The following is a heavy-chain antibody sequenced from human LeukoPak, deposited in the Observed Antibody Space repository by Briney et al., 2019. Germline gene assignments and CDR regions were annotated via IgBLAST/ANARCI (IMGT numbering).Heavy chain of an antibody. Sequence: SGGSLRLSCAASGFTFSSYSMNWVRQAPGKGLEWVSYISSSSSTIYYADSVKGRFTISRDNAKNSLYLQMNSLRAEDTAVYYCARGGAGITFGGVINSLYFDYWGQGTLVTVSS. J-gene: IGHJ4*02. CDR1: GFTFSSYS. V-gene: IGHV3-48*01. CDR2: ISSSSSTI. CDR3: ARGGAGITFGGVINSLYFDY. D-gene: IGHD3-16*01.